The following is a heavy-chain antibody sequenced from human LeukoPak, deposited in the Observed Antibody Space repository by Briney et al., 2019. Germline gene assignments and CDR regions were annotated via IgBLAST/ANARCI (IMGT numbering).Heavy chain of an antibody. V-gene: IGHV3-49*03. CDR2: IRSKAYGGTT. D-gene: IGHD3-9*01. Sequence: PGGSLRLSCTASGFTFGDYVMSWFRQAPGKGLEWVGFIRSKAYGGTTEYAASVKGRFTISRDDSKSIAYLQMNSLKTEDTAVYYCTRSPAVLRYFDWLGKGSCYYYMDVWGKGTTVTISS. J-gene: IGHJ6*03. CDR1: GFTFGDYV. CDR3: TRSPAVLRYFDWLGKGSCYYYMDV.